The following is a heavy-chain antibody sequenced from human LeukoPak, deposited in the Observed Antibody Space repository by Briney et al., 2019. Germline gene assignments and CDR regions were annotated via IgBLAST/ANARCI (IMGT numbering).Heavy chain of an antibody. Sequence: QAGGSLRLSCAASGFTFSSYGMHWVRQAPGKGLEWVAVISYDGSNKYYADSVKGRFTISRDNSNNTLYLQMNSLRAEDTAVYYCAKDRGYYFYAMDVWGKGTTVTVSS. D-gene: IGHD3-10*01. V-gene: IGHV3-30*18. CDR1: GFTFSSYG. J-gene: IGHJ6*04. CDR2: ISYDGSNK. CDR3: AKDRGYYFYAMDV.